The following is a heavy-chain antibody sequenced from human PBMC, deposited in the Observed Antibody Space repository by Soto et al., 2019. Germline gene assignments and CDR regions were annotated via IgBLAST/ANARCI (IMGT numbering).Heavy chain of an antibody. V-gene: IGHV1-69*13. Sequence: SVKVSCKASGGTFSSYAISWVRQAPGQGLEWMGGIIPIFGTANYAQKFQGRVTITADESTSTAYMELSSLRSEDTAGYYCASGTYYYDSSGYSHYWGQGTLVTVSS. CDR2: IIPIFGTA. D-gene: IGHD3-22*01. CDR1: GGTFSSYA. CDR3: ASGTYYYDSSGYSHY. J-gene: IGHJ4*02.